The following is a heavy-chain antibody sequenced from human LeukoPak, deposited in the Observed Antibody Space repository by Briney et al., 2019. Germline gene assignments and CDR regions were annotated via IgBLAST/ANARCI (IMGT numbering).Heavy chain of an antibody. J-gene: IGHJ4*02. Sequence: GGSLRLSCVVSGITLSNYGMSWVRQAPGKGLEWVSGIRERGGSTNYADSVKGRFIISRDTSKDTVYLQMNSLRVEDTAVYFCAKRGIVIRAVIIIGFHKEAYYFDYWGQGILVTVSS. CDR2: IRERGGST. CDR3: AKRGIVIRAVIIIGFHKEAYYFDY. D-gene: IGHD3-10*01. V-gene: IGHV3-23*01. CDR1: GITLSNYG.